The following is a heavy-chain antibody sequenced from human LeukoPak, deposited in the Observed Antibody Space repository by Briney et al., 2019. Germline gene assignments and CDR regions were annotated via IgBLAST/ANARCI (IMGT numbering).Heavy chain of an antibody. D-gene: IGHD3-3*01. CDR2: ISSSSSYI. CDR1: GFTFSSSS. V-gene: IGHV3-21*01. J-gene: IGHJ5*02. Sequence: GGSLRLSCAASGFTFSSSSMNWVRQAPGKGLEWVSSISSSSSYIYYADSVKGRFTISRDNAENSLYLQMNSLRAEDTAVYYCATAGRITIFGVIGSWGQGTLVTVSS. CDR3: ATAGRITIFGVIGS.